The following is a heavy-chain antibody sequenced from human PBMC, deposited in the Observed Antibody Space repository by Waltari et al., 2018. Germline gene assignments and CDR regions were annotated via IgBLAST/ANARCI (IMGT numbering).Heavy chain of an antibody. D-gene: IGHD1-26*01. CDR2: ISYDGSNK. CDR1: GFTFSSYA. Sequence: QVQVVESGGGVVQPGRSLRLSCAASGFTFSSYAMHWVRQAPGKGLEWVAVISYDGSNKYYADSVKGRFTISRDNSKNTLYLQMNILRAEDTAVYYCARAYSGSYYMAYFDYWGQGTLVTVSS. V-gene: IGHV3-30*01. CDR3: ARAYSGSYYMAYFDY. J-gene: IGHJ4*02.